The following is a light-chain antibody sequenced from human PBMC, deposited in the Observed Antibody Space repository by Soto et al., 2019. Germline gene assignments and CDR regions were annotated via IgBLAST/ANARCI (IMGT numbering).Light chain of an antibody. CDR3: QQRSNWPTIT. J-gene: IGKJ5*01. Sequence: EIVLTQSPATLSLSPGERATISCRASQSVGSYLAWYQQKPGQAPRLLIYDASNRATGIPARFSGSGSGTDFTLTFSSLEPEDFAVYYCQQRSNWPTITFGQGTRLEIK. V-gene: IGKV3-11*01. CDR2: DAS. CDR1: QSVGSY.